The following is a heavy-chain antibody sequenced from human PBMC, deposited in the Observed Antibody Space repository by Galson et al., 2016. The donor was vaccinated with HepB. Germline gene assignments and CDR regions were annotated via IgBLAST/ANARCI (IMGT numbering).Heavy chain of an antibody. Sequence: SVKVSCKASGYTFTNYGIGWVRQAPGQGLEWMGWISAYNGETDSAQKFQGRITMTTDASTGTAYMELRTLRSDYTAVYYCARWDGGCGCYCYIYDYWGQGTLVTVSS. CDR3: ARWDGGCGCYCYIYDY. V-gene: IGHV1-18*01. J-gene: IGHJ4*02. D-gene: IGHD2-21*02. CDR1: GYTFTNYG. CDR2: ISAYNGET.